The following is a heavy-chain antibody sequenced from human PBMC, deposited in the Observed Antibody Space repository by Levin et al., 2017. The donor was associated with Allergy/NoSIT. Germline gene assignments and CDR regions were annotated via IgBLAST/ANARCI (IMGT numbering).Heavy chain of an antibody. CDR3: ARDRRYGSGSYYAFDI. Sequence: ASVKVSCKASGYTFTSYGISWVRQAPGQGLEWMGWISAYNGNTNYAQKLQGRVTMTTDTSTSTAYMELRSLRSDDTAVYYCARDRRYGSGSYYAFDIWGQGTMVTVSS. V-gene: IGHV1-18*01. J-gene: IGHJ3*02. D-gene: IGHD3-10*01. CDR1: GYTFTSYG. CDR2: ISAYNGNT.